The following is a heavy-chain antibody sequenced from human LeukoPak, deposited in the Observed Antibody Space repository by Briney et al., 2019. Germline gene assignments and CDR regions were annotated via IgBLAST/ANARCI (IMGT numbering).Heavy chain of an antibody. D-gene: IGHD3-10*01. Sequence: SETLSLTCAVYGGSFSGYYWSWIRQPPGKGLEWIGEINHSGSTYYNPSLKSRVTISVDTSKNQFSLKLSSVTAADTAVYYCARDFYYGSGSQYYFDCWGQGTLVTVSS. CDR3: ARDFYYGSGSQYYFDC. J-gene: IGHJ4*02. CDR2: INHSGST. V-gene: IGHV4-34*01. CDR1: GGSFSGYY.